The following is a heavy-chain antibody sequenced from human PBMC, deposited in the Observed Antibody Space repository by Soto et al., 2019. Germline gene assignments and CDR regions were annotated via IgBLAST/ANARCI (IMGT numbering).Heavy chain of an antibody. V-gene: IGHV3-48*01. CDR1: GFTCSDHS. CDR3: ARNRALDI. J-gene: IGHJ3*02. CDR2: ISSSSSTI. Sequence: PWGPLRLPSAAAGFTCSDHSMNLIRQAQGKGLEWVSYISSSSSTIYYADSVKGRFTISRDNAKNSLYLQMNSLRAEDTAVYYCARNRALDIWGQGTMVTVSS.